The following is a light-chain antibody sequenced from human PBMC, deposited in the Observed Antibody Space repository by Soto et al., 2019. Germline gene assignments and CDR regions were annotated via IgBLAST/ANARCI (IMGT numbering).Light chain of an antibody. Sequence: QSALTQPPSASGSPGQSVTISCTGSNTDVGGYNYVSWYQQHPGKAPKLMIYEVSNRPSGISYRFSGSQSGNTASLTISGLQAEDEADYYCSSYTSSSTRVVFGGGTKVTVL. CDR3: SSYTSSSTRVV. V-gene: IGLV2-14*01. CDR2: EVS. CDR1: NTDVGGYNY. J-gene: IGLJ2*01.